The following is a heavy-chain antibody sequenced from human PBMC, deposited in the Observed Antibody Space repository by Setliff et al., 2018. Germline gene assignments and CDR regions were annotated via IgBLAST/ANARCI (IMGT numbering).Heavy chain of an antibody. J-gene: IGHJ5*02. D-gene: IGHD2-2*01. CDR1: ASTFSNYW. CDR3: ARALYPTSFIGHNWFDP. CDR2: IYPDDSDT. V-gene: IGHV5-51*01. Sequence: GESMKISCKDSASTFSNYWIVWVRQMPGKGLEWMGMIYPDDSDTKYHPSFQGQVTISADKSISTAYLQWSSLKASDTAMYYCARALYPTSFIGHNWFDPWGQGTLVTVSS.